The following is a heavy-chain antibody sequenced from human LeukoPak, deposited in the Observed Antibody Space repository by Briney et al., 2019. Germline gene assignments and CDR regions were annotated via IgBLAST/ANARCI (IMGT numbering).Heavy chain of an antibody. V-gene: IGHV3-48*04. J-gene: IGHJ4*02. D-gene: IGHD2-2*01. CDR1: GFTFSSYS. Sequence: GGSLRLSCAASGFTFSSYSMNWVRQAPGKGLEWVSYISSSSSTIYYADSVKGRFTISRDNAKNSLYLQMNSLRAEDTAVYYCAREVADIVVVQAAIDYWGQGTLVTVSS. CDR3: AREVADIVVVQAAIDY. CDR2: ISSSSSTI.